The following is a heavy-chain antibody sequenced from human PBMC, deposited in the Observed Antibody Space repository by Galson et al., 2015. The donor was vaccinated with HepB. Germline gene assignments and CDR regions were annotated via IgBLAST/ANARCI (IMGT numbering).Heavy chain of an antibody. CDR2: ISYDGSNK. V-gene: IGHV3-30-3*01. CDR1: GFTFSSYA. D-gene: IGHD4-11*01. CDR3: ARGVGYSIHGYFDY. Sequence: SLRLSCAASGFTFSSYAMHWVRQAPGKGLEWVAVISYDGSNKYYADSVKGRFTISRDNSKNTLYLQMNSLRAEDTAVYYCARGVGYSIHGYFDYWGQGTLVTVSS. J-gene: IGHJ4*02.